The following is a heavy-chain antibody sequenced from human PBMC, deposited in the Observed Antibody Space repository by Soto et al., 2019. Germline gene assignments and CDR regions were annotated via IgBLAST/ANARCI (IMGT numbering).Heavy chain of an antibody. V-gene: IGHV3-30-3*01. D-gene: IGHD3-10*01. CDR1: GFTFSSYA. J-gene: IGHJ2*01. CDR3: ARSLWGPRTPTHWYFDL. CDR2: ISYDGSNK. Sequence: GGSLRLSCAASGFTFSSYAMHWVRQAPGKGLEWVAVISYDGSNKYYADSVKGRFTISRDNSKNTLYLQMNSLRAEDTAVYYCARSLWGPRTPTHWYFDLWGRGTLVTVSS.